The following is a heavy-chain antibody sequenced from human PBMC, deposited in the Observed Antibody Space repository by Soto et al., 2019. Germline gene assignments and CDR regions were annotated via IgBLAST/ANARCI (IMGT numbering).Heavy chain of an antibody. J-gene: IGHJ6*02. Sequence: GASVKVSCKASGYSFTVYFTQGVRQSPLQGLEWMGWINLNSGGTNYAQKFQGRVTMTRDTSISTAYMELSRLRSDDTAVYYCARGGDTAMVYHGMDVWGQGTTVTVSS. CDR1: GYSFTVYF. CDR3: ARGGDTAMVYHGMDV. CDR2: INLNSGGT. D-gene: IGHD5-18*01. V-gene: IGHV1-2*02.